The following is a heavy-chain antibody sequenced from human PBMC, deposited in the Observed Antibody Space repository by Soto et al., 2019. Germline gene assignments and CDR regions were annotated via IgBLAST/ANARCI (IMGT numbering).Heavy chain of an antibody. D-gene: IGHD2-2*01. V-gene: IGHV3-21*01. Sequence: GGSLRLSCAASGFTFSSYSMNWVRPAPVKGLEWVSSISSSSSYIYYADSVKGRFTISRDNAKNSLYLQMNSLRAEDTAVYYCARDAVPAAQIDYLGQGTLVTVFS. CDR1: GFTFSSYS. J-gene: IGHJ4*02. CDR3: ARDAVPAAQIDY. CDR2: ISSSSSYI.